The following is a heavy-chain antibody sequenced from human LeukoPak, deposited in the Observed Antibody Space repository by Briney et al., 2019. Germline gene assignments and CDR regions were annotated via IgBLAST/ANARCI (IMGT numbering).Heavy chain of an antibody. V-gene: IGHV3-9*03. D-gene: IGHD3-22*01. J-gene: IGHJ4*02. CDR2: ISWNSGNI. Sequence: GGSLRLSCAASGFTFDDYAMHWVRQAPGRGLGWVSGISWNSGNIGYAHCVKGRFTISRVHAKNSLYQQMDSLRGAGMGLYYCAKATGYDSSGPFDYWGQGTLVTVSS. CDR1: GFTFDDYA. CDR3: AKATGYDSSGPFDY.